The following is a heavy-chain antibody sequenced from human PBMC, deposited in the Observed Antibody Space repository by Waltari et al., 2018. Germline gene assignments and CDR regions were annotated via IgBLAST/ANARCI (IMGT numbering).Heavy chain of an antibody. Sequence: QVQLVQSGAEVKKPGASVKVSCKASGYTSPSYAMHWVRSAPGQRLEWMGWINAGNGNTKYSQKFQGRVTITRDTSASTAYMELSSLRSEDTAVYYCAREGGIAVAGNNWFDPWGQGTLVTVSS. CDR2: INAGNGNT. J-gene: IGHJ5*02. V-gene: IGHV1-3*01. CDR3: AREGGIAVAGNNWFDP. CDR1: GYTSPSYA. D-gene: IGHD6-19*01.